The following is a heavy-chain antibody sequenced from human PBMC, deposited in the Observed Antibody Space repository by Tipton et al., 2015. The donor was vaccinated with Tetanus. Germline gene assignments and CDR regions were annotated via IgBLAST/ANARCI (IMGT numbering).Heavy chain of an antibody. CDR2: ISSTTSYT. D-gene: IGHD6-25*01. Sequence: SLRLSCSVSGFIFSNYAMNWVRQAPGKGLEWVSSISSTTSYTYYADSVKGRFTISRDNAKNSLYLQMNSLRAEDTAVYYCASGSTLDYWGLGTLVTVSS. CDR1: GFIFSNYA. J-gene: IGHJ4*02. CDR3: ASGSTLDY. V-gene: IGHV3-21*01.